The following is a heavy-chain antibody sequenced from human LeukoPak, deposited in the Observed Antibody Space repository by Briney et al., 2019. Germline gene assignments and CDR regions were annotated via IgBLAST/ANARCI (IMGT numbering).Heavy chain of an antibody. D-gene: IGHD3-22*01. Sequence: GASVKVSCKASGYTFTSYGISWVRQAPGPGLEWMGWINPNSGGTNYAQKFQGRVTMTRDTSISTAYMELSRLRSDDTAVYYCAGARGSGYRFDYWGQGTLVTVSS. CDR1: GYTFTSYG. J-gene: IGHJ4*02. CDR3: AGARGSGYRFDY. CDR2: INPNSGGT. V-gene: IGHV1-2*02.